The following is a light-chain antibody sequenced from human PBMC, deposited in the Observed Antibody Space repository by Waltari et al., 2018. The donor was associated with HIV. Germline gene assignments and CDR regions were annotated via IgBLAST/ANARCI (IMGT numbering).Light chain of an antibody. CDR3: QQYGSLYT. CDR2: DAS. Sequence: EIVLTQSPGTLSLSPGERATLSCRASERFSRRYLAWYQQKPGQAPRLLIYDASSRATGIPDRFGGSGSGTDFILTISRLEPEDFAVYYCQQYGSLYTFGQGTKLEIK. J-gene: IGKJ2*01. CDR1: ERFSRRY. V-gene: IGKV3-20*01.